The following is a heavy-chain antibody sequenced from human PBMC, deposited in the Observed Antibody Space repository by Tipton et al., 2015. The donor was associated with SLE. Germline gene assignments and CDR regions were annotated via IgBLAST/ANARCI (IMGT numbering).Heavy chain of an antibody. CDR2: IYYSGST. V-gene: IGHV4-39*07. D-gene: IGHD3-16*01. J-gene: IGHJ5*02. CDR3: ARVQAYEGFDP. Sequence: TLSLTCSVAGGSITSNGVHWAWIRQPPGKGREWIGSIYYSGSTYYNPSLKSRVTISVDTSKNQFSLKLSSVTAADTAVYYCARVQAYEGFDPWGQGTLVTVSS. CDR1: GGSITSNGVH.